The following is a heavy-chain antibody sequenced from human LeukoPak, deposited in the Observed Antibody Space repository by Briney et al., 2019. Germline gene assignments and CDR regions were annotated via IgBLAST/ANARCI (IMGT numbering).Heavy chain of an antibody. CDR3: ARDSGDYFDY. V-gene: IGHV3-7*03. D-gene: IGHD3-10*01. J-gene: IGHJ4*02. Sequence: GGSLRLSCAASGFTFSSYGMHWVRQAPGKGLEWVANIKQDGSEKYYVDSVKGRFTISRDNAKNSLYLQMNSLRAEDTAVYYCARDSGDYFDYWGQGTLVTVSS. CDR1: GFTFSSYG. CDR2: IKQDGSEK.